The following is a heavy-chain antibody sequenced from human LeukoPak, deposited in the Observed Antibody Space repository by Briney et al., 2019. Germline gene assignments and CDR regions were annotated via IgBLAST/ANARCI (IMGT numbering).Heavy chain of an antibody. CDR1: GFTFSSYA. CDR3: ARGKAAAGDYFDY. V-gene: IGHV3-30-3*01. Sequence: GRSLRLSCAASGFTFSSYAMHWVRQAPGKGLEWVAVISYDGSNKYYAGSVKGRFTISRDNSKNTLYLQMNSLRAEDTAVYYCARGKAAAGDYFDYWGQGTLVTVSS. J-gene: IGHJ4*02. D-gene: IGHD6-13*01. CDR2: ISYDGSNK.